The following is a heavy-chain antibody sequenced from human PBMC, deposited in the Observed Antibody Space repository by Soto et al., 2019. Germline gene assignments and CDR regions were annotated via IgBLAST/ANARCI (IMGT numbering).Heavy chain of an antibody. CDR2: INPNSGGT. J-gene: IGHJ4*02. Sequence: QVPLVQSGAEVKKPGASVKVSCKASGYTFTGYYMHWVRQAPGQGFEWMGWINPNSGGTNYAQKFQGRVTMTRDTSISTVYMELSRLGSDDTAVYYCAGNWNDGDDYFDYWGQGTLVTVSS. V-gene: IGHV1-2*02. CDR3: AGNWNDGDDYFDY. CDR1: GYTFTGYY. D-gene: IGHD1-1*01.